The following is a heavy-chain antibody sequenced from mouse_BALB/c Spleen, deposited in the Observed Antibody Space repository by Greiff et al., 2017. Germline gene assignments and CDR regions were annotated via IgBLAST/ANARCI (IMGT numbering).Heavy chain of an antibody. J-gene: IGHJ3*01. Sequence: EVQLQQSGAELVKPGASVKLSCTASGFNFKDTYMHWVKQRPEQGLEWIGRIDPANGNTKYDPKFQGKATITADTSSNTAYLQLSSLASEDTAVYYCARTLAESYWGQGTLVTVSA. CDR2: IDPANGNT. CDR1: GFNFKDTY. CDR3: ARTLAESY. V-gene: IGHV14-3*02.